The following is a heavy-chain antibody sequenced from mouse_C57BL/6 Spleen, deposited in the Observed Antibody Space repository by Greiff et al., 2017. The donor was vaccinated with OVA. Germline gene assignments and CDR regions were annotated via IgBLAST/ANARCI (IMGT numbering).Heavy chain of an antibody. CDR3: ARGGLLSRKYFDY. V-gene: IGHV1-39*01. CDR1: GYSFTDYN. J-gene: IGHJ2*01. Sequence: VQLKESGPELVKPGASVKISCKASGYSFTDYNMNWVKQSTGKSLEWIGVINPNYGTTSYNQKFKGKATLTVDQATSTAYMQLNSLTSEDSAVYYCARGGLLSRKYFDYWGQGTTLTVSS. D-gene: IGHD2-1*01. CDR2: INPNYGTT.